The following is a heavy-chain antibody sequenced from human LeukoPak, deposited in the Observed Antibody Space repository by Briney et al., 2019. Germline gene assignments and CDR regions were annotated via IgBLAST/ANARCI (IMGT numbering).Heavy chain of an antibody. CDR3: ARHGGRFLEWLSLFDY. V-gene: IGHV4-59*08. D-gene: IGHD3-3*01. CDR2: IYYSGST. Sequence: SETLSLTCTVSGGSISSYYWSWIRQPPGKGLEWIGYIYYSGSTNYNPSLKSRVTISVDTSKNQFSLKLSSVTAADTAVYYCARHGGRFLEWLSLFDYWGQGTLVTVSS. J-gene: IGHJ4*02. CDR1: GGSISSYY.